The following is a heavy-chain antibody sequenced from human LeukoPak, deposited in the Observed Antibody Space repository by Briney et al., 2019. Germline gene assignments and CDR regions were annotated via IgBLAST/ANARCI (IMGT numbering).Heavy chain of an antibody. D-gene: IGHD6-19*01. CDR3: AREEGGAGYYYGMDV. Sequence: GGSLRLSCAASGFTFSRYEMNWVRQAPGKGLEWVSYISGSGSTIYYADSVKGRFTISRDNAKNSLYLQMNSLRAEDTAVYYCAREEGGAGYYYGMDVWGQGTTVTVSS. CDR2: ISGSGSTI. CDR1: GFTFSRYE. V-gene: IGHV3-48*03. J-gene: IGHJ6*02.